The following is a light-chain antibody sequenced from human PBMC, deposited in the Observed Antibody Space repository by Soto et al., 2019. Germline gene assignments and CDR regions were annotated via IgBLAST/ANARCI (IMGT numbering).Light chain of an antibody. Sequence: QSALTQPASLSGSPGQSITISCTGTISDVGGFNYVSWYQQHPGKAPKLMIYDVTNRPSGVSYRFSGSKSGNTASLTISGLQAEDEADYYCNSYTSSSTYVFGTGTKVTVL. CDR1: ISDVGGFNY. CDR2: DVT. V-gene: IGLV2-14*03. CDR3: NSYTSSSTYV. J-gene: IGLJ1*01.